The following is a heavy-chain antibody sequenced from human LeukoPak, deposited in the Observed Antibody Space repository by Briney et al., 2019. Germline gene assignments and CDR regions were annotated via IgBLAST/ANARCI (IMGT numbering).Heavy chain of an antibody. CDR3: ARIRGIAAAGDY. V-gene: IGHV3-7*04. J-gene: IGHJ4*02. Sequence: QPGGSLRLSCAASGFTFSSYWMSWVRQPPGKGLEWVANIKQDGSEKYYVDSVKGRFTISRDNAKNSLYLQMNSLTAEDTAVYYCARIRGIAAAGDYWGRGTLVTVSS. D-gene: IGHD6-13*01. CDR2: IKQDGSEK. CDR1: GFTFSSYW.